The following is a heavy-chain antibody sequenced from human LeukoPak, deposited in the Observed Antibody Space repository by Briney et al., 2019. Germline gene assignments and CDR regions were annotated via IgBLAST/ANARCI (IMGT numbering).Heavy chain of an antibody. D-gene: IGHD3-10*01. Sequence: GGSLRLSCAASGFTFNSFWMYWVRQVPGKGLLWVARINSDGIRTSHADSVQGRFTISRDNANNTLYLQMNSLRVEDTAVYYCARDPMALDWFDPWGQGTLVTVSS. V-gene: IGHV3-74*01. CDR2: INSDGIRT. CDR3: ARDPMALDWFDP. J-gene: IGHJ5*02. CDR1: GFTFNSFW.